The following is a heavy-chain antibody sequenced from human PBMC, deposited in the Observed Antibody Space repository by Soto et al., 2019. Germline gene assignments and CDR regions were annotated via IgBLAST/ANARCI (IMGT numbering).Heavy chain of an antibody. D-gene: IGHD3-10*01. CDR1: GGTFSSYA. J-gene: IGHJ6*02. Sequence: QVQLVQSGAEVKKPGSSVKVSCKASGGTFSSYAISWVRQAPGQGLEWMGGIIPIFGTANYAQKFQGRVTITADESTSTADMELSSLRSEDTAVYYCARDRAYYYGSGSFTGYYYYGMDVWGQGTTVTVSS. CDR2: IIPIFGTA. CDR3: ARDRAYYYGSGSFTGYYYYGMDV. V-gene: IGHV1-69*01.